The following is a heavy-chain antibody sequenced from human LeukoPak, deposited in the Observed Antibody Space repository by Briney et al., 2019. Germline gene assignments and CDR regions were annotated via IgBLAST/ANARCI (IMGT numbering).Heavy chain of an antibody. CDR2: ITAGHYPT. Sequence: PGGSLRLSCAASGFSFSSFAMTWVRQTPGKGLEWVSSITAGHYPTSYTDSVKGRFTISIDNSKNTLYLQMNSLRADDAAVYYCTKDPNGDYVGAFDPWGQGTLVTVSS. V-gene: IGHV3-23*01. CDR1: GFSFSSFA. CDR3: TKDPNGDYVGAFDP. D-gene: IGHD4-17*01. J-gene: IGHJ5*02.